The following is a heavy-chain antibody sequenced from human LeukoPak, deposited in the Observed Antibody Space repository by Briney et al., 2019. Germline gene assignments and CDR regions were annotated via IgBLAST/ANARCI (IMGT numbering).Heavy chain of an antibody. CDR1: GASISSGSYY. V-gene: IGHV4-39*01. CDR3: ARQRYYGSGSYSLNWFDP. J-gene: IGHJ5*02. D-gene: IGHD3-10*01. Sequence: SETLSLTCTVSGASISSGSYYWGWIRQPPGKGLEWIGSIYYSETTYYNPSLKSRVTISVDTSRNQFSLRLSSVTAADTAVYYCARQRYYGSGSYSLNWFDPWGQGTLVTVSS. CDR2: IYYSETT.